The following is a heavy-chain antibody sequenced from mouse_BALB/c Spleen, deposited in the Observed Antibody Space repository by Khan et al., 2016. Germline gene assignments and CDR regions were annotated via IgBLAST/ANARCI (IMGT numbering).Heavy chain of an antibody. CDR3: ARDGKRPFAD. Sequence: QIQLVQSGPELKKPGETVKISCKASGYTFTNYGMNWVKQAPGKGLKWMAWINTYTGEPTYADDFKGRFAFSLETSASTAYLQINNLKNEDTATYCCARDGKRPFADWGQGTLVTVSA. D-gene: IGHD1-1*01. J-gene: IGHJ3*01. V-gene: IGHV9-3-1*01. CDR1: GYTFTNYG. CDR2: INTYTGEP.